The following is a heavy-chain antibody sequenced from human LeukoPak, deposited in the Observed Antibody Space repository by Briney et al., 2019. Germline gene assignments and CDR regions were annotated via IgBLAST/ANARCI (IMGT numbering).Heavy chain of an antibody. CDR3: ARHLSGTTMSHYFDF. CDR2: IYSSGNT. D-gene: IGHD1-1*01. J-gene: IGHJ4*02. Sequence: SETLSLTCSVSGDSISSGRNYWGWIRQSPGKGLEWIASIYSSGNTHSNPSLKSRVSISVDTSKNQVSLKLYSVTASDAAIYYCARHLSGTTMSHYFDFWGQGTLVTVSS. V-gene: IGHV4-39*01. CDR1: GDSISSGRNY.